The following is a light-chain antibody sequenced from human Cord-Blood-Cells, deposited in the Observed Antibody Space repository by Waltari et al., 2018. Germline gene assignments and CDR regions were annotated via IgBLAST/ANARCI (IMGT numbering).Light chain of an antibody. CDR2: AAS. CDR3: QQYYSYPLSFT. J-gene: IGKJ3*01. CDR1: QGISSY. V-gene: IGKV1-8*01. Sequence: AIRMTQSPSSFSASTGDRVTIPCRASQGISSYLAWYQQKPGKAPKLLIYAASTLQSGVPSRFSGSGSGTDFTLTISCLQSEDFATYYCQQYYSYPLSFTFGPGTKVDIK.